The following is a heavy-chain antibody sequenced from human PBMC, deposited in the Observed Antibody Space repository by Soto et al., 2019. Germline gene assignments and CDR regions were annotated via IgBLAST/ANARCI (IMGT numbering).Heavy chain of an antibody. Sequence: SGPRLVNHTQTLTLTCTFSGVSLSTSGVGVGWIRQPPGKALESLALIDCDDYKRYSPSLKSSLTITKDTSKNQVVLTMTNRDPVAPATYYCAHLYPTSWVFYYWGQGTLAPFSA. D-gene: IGHD6-13*01. CDR1: GVSLSTSGVG. CDR2: IDCDDYK. V-gene: IGHV2-5*02. J-gene: IGHJ4*02. CDR3: AHLYPTSWVFYY.